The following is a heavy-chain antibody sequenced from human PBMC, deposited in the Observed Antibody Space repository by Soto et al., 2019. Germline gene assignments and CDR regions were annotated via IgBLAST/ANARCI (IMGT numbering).Heavy chain of an antibody. Sequence: TGGSLRLSCAASGFTFTTYAMSWVRQAPGKGLEWVSVISGGGGTVFYADSVKGRFTISRDNSKNTLYLQMNSLRAEDTAIYYCAKDRPSSFDSTGDSYVDYWGQGTRVTVSS. CDR2: ISGGGGTV. V-gene: IGHV3-23*01. CDR3: AKDRPSSFDSTGDSYVDY. J-gene: IGHJ4*02. CDR1: GFTFTTYA. D-gene: IGHD3-22*01.